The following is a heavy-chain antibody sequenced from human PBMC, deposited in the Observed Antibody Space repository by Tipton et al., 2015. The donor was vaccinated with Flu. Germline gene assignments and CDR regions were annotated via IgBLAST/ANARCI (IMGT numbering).Heavy chain of an antibody. V-gene: IGHV3-7*01. D-gene: IGHD3-22*01. J-gene: IGHJ2*01. CDR3: ARGSEYYDSSLWYFAL. Sequence: SLRLSCEGSGFTFSNYWMNWVRQAPGKGLEWVANIQQDGRQKDYAESVKGRFTISRDNAKKSLYLQMNSLRAEDTAVYYCARGSEYYDSSLWYFALWGRGTLVTVS. CDR1: GFTFSNYW. CDR2: IQQDGRQK.